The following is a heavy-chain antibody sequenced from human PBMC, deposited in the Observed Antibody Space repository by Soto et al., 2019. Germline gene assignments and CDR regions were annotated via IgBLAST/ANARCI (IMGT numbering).Heavy chain of an antibody. V-gene: IGHV4-59*08. CDR3: ARHVIRGAIFDY. Sequence: QVQLQESGPGLVKPSETLSLTCTVSGGSISSYYWSWIRQPPGKGLEWIGYINYSGSTTYNPSLGSRVTISLDTSKNQLSRKLSSVTAADTAVYYCARHVIRGAIFDYWGQGTLVTVSS. J-gene: IGHJ4*02. D-gene: IGHD3-10*01. CDR1: GGSISSYY. CDR2: INYSGST.